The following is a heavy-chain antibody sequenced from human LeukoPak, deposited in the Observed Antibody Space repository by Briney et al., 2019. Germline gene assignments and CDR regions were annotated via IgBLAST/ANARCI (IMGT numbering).Heavy chain of an antibody. CDR1: GFTFSSYA. CDR2: ISGSGGST. CDR3: ARDFLLSCGGDCYSRLVDY. V-gene: IGHV3-23*01. J-gene: IGHJ4*02. Sequence: PGGSLRLSCAASGFTFSSYAMSWVRQAPGKGLEWVSAISGSGGSTYYADSVKGRFTISRDNSKNTLYLQMNSLRAEDTAVYYCARDFLLSCGGDCYSRLVDYWGQGTLVTVSS. D-gene: IGHD2-21*02.